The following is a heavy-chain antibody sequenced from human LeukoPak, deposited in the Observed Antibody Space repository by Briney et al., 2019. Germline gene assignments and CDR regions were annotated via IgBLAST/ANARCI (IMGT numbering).Heavy chain of an antibody. J-gene: IGHJ6*03. CDR3: ARVGFSPKLDYDFWSGHDYYYYMDV. V-gene: IGHV1-2*02. CDR2: MNPNSGGT. CDR1: GYTFTGYY. Sequence: ASVKVSCKASGYTFTGYYMHWVRQAPGQGLEWMGWMNPNSGGTNYAQKFQGRVTMTRDTSISTAYMELSRLRSDDTAVYYCARVGFSPKLDYDFWSGHDYYYYMDVWGKGTTVTVSS. D-gene: IGHD3-3*01.